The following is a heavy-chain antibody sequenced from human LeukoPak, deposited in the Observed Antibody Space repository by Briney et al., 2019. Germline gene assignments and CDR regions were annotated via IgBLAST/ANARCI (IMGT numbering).Heavy chain of an antibody. D-gene: IGHD3-9*01. J-gene: IGHJ4*02. V-gene: IGHV1-18*04. CDR3: ARDSRLRYFDWLPLDY. Sequence: ASVKVSCKASGYTFTSYGISWVRHAPGQGLEWMGWISAYNGNTNNAQKLQGRVTMTTDTSTSTAYMELRSLRSDDTAVYYCARDSRLRYFDWLPLDYWGQGTLVTVSS. CDR2: ISAYNGNT. CDR1: GYTFTSYG.